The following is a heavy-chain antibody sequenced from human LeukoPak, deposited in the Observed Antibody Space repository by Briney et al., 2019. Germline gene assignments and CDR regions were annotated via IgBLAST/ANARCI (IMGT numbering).Heavy chain of an antibody. CDR1: GDSISSNSAA. Sequence: SQTLSPTCAISGDSISSNSAAWNWIRQSPSRGLEWLGRTYYRSTWFNDYAISVKSRTTINPDTSKNQFSLQLNSVTPEDTAVYYCARDLGPVSYELDHFDCWGQGTLVTVSS. V-gene: IGHV6-1*01. J-gene: IGHJ4*02. D-gene: IGHD3-10*01. CDR3: ARDLGPVSYELDHFDC. CDR2: TYYRSTWFN.